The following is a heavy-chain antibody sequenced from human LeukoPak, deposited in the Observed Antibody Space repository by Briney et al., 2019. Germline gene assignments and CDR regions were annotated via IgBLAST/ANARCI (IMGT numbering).Heavy chain of an antibody. V-gene: IGHV3-23*01. CDR2: ISGSGADT. D-gene: IGHD3-3*01. J-gene: IGHJ4*02. CDR1: GFIFSNYA. Sequence: GGSLRLSCAASGFIFSNYAMSWVRQAPGKGLEWVSAISGSGADTYYTDSVKGRFTISRDNSKNRLYVQMNSLRDDDTAVYYCAKTVGTDDFWRGVLDYWGQGTLVTASS. CDR3: AKTVGTDDFWRGVLDY.